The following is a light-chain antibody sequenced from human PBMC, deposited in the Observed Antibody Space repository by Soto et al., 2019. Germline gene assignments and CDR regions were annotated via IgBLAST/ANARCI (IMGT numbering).Light chain of an antibody. Sequence: EIVLTHSPGTLSLSPCERATLSFSASQSVSSSYLAWYQQKPGQAPRLLIYGASSRATGIPDRFSGSGSGTDFTLTISRLEPEDFAVYYCQQHGSSPITFGQGTRLE. CDR1: QSVSSSY. CDR2: GAS. V-gene: IGKV3-20*01. J-gene: IGKJ5*01. CDR3: QQHGSSPIT.